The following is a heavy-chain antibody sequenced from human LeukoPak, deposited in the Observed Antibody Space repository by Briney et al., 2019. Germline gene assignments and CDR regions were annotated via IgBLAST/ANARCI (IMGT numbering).Heavy chain of an antibody. J-gene: IGHJ4*02. Sequence: GGSLRLSCAASGFSFDDYAMHWVRQAPGQGLEWVSGISWNSGSIVCADSVKGRFTISRDNPKNSLYLQMNSLRAEDTAVYYCARRPPTVTNIDYWGQGTLVTVSS. CDR3: ARRPPTVTNIDY. V-gene: IGHV3-9*01. CDR1: GFSFDDYA. D-gene: IGHD4-11*01. CDR2: ISWNSGSI.